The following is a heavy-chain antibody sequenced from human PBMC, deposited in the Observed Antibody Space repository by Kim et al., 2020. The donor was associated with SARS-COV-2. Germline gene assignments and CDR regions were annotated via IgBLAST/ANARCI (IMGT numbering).Heavy chain of an antibody. CDR1: GGSFSGYY. CDR2: INHSGST. V-gene: IGHV4-34*01. J-gene: IGHJ3*02. CDR3: ARGRFPHSSSPVDI. D-gene: IGHD6-13*01. Sequence: SETLSLTCAVYGGSFSGYYWSWIRQPPGKGLEWIGEINHSGSTNYNPSLKSRVTISVDTSKNQFPLKLSSVTAADTAVYYCARGRFPHSSSPVDIWGQGTMVTVSS.